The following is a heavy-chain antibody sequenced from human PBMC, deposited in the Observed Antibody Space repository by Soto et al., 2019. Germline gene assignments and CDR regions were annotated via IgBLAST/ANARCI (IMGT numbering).Heavy chain of an antibody. CDR1: GDSISSYY. V-gene: IGHV4-59*01. Sequence: QVQLQESGPGLVKPSETLSLTCSVSGDSISSYYYNWIRQSPGKGLEWIGYVYYSGPTNYNPSLKSRVTISVDTSTDEISLNLDSVTAADTAVYYCARSRLFSGYDDAFDIWGQGAMVTVS. J-gene: IGHJ3*02. CDR3: ARSRLFSGYDDAFDI. CDR2: VYYSGPT. D-gene: IGHD5-12*01.